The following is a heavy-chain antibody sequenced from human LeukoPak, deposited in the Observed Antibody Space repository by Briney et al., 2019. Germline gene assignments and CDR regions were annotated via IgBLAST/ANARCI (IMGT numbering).Heavy chain of an antibody. J-gene: IGHJ4*02. CDR3: ARDLKRASPAQGY. D-gene: IGHD6-25*01. V-gene: IGHV3-20*04. CDR2: INWNGGST. CDR1: GFTLSSYA. Sequence: GGSLRLSCAASGFTLSSYAMYWVRQAPGKGLVWVSGINWNGGSTGYADSVKGRFTISRDNAKNSLYLQMNSLRAEDTALYYCARDLKRASPAQGYWGQGTLVTVSS.